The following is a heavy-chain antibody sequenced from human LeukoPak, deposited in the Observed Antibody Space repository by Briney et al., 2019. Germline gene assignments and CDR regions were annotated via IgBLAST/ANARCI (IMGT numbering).Heavy chain of an antibody. Sequence: GGSLSLSCSASGFTFDDYAMLWVRQAPGKGLEWVSLISGGGGSTYYADSVKGRLTISGANSKNSLYMQMNSLRTEDTALYYCAKDKVLRYFDWSAFDYWGQGTLVTVSS. CDR3: AKDKVLRYFDWSAFDY. V-gene: IGHV3-43*02. CDR2: ISGGGGST. CDR1: GFTFDDYA. J-gene: IGHJ4*02. D-gene: IGHD3-9*01.